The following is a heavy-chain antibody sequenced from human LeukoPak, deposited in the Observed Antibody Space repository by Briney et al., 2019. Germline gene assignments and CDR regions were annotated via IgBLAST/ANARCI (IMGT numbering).Heavy chain of an antibody. D-gene: IGHD6-13*01. Sequence: GGSLRLSCAASGFTFSNYAMSWVRQAPGKGLEWVANIKQDGSEKYYVDSVKGRFTISRDNAKNSLYLQMNSLRAEDTAVYYCARDRYSSSWYPPYFDYWGQGTLVTVSS. CDR3: ARDRYSSSWYPPYFDY. V-gene: IGHV3-7*01. CDR2: IKQDGSEK. J-gene: IGHJ4*02. CDR1: GFTFSNYA.